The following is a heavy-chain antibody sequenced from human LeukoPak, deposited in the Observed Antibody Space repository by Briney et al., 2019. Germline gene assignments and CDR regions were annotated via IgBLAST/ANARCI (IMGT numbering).Heavy chain of an antibody. V-gene: IGHV3-23*01. J-gene: IGHJ2*01. CDR3: ARDRSFYGAPWCFDL. CDR1: GFTFNSYA. D-gene: IGHD3-3*02. Sequence: GSLRPSSAASGFTFNSYAMSWVRPAPGKGLEWVSAISGTSGNVYYGDSVRGRFTISRDNSKNTLYLQMNSLRAEDTAIYYCARDRSFYGAPWCFDLWGRGTLITVSS. CDR2: ISGTSGNV.